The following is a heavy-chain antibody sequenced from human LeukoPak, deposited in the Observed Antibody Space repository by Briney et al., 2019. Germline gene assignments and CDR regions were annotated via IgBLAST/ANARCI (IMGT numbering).Heavy chain of an antibody. Sequence: ASVKVSCKASGYTFTSYGISWVRQAPGQGLEWMGWMNPNSGNTGYAQKFQGRVTMTGDASVSTAYMELSSLRSEDTAVYYCARGLPDTSSSFIVYFYYYMDVWGKGTTVTVSS. CDR1: GYTFTSYG. CDR2: MNPNSGNT. CDR3: ARGLPDTSSSFIVYFYYYMDV. D-gene: IGHD6-6*01. V-gene: IGHV1-8*02. J-gene: IGHJ6*03.